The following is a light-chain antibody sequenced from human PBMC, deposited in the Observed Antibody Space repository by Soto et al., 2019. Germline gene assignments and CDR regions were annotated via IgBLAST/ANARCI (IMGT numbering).Light chain of an antibody. J-gene: IGLJ1*01. V-gene: IGLV2-23*02. CDR3: CSYAGSSTFAV. CDR1: SSDVGSYNL. CDR2: EVS. Sequence: QSALTQPASVSGSPGQSITISCTGTSSDVGSYNLVSWYQQHPGKAPKLMIYEVSNRPSGVSNRFSGSKSGNTAALTISGRQAEDEADYYCCSYAGSSTFAVFGTGTKVTVL.